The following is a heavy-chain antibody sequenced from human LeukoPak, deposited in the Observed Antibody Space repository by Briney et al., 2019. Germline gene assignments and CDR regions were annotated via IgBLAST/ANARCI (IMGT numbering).Heavy chain of an antibody. V-gene: IGHV3-30*04. CDR2: ISYDGSNK. D-gene: IGHD2-2*01. CDR3: ARQMPPPYYGMDV. J-gene: IGHJ6*02. Sequence: PGGSLRLSCAASGFTFSSYAMHWVRQAPGKGLEWVAVISYDGSNKYYADSVKGRFTISRDNSKNTLYLQMNSLRAEDTAVYYCARQMPPPYYGMDVWGQGTTVTVSS. CDR1: GFTFSSYA.